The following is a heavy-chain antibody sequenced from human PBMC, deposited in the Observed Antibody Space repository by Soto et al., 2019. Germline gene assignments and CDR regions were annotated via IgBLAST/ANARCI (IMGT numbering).Heavy chain of an antibody. J-gene: IGHJ4*02. CDR2: IYYTGSA. D-gene: IGHD3-22*01. CDR3: DRVDSSGNYPYYFEY. CDR1: GGCMSSGDYY. V-gene: IGHV4-30-4*01. Sequence: ILALTCNVSGGCMSSGDYYWSWIRQPPGKGLEWLGYIYYTGSAYYNPSLKSRVIISADMSKNQFSLKVRYGTAADTAVYYCDRVDSSGNYPYYFEYWGQGTLVTVSS.